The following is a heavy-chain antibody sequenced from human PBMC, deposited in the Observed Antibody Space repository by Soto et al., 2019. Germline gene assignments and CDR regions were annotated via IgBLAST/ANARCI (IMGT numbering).Heavy chain of an antibody. Sequence: GGSLRLSCAASGFTFSSYSMNWVRQAPGKGLEWVSSISSSSSYIYYADSVKGRFTISRDNAKNSLYLQMNSLRAEDTAVYYCARDSLGYCSRTSCYKPYYYYGMDVWGQGTTVTVTS. CDR1: GFTFSSYS. V-gene: IGHV3-21*01. CDR3: ARDSLGYCSRTSCYKPYYYYGMDV. D-gene: IGHD2-2*02. J-gene: IGHJ6*02. CDR2: ISSSSSYI.